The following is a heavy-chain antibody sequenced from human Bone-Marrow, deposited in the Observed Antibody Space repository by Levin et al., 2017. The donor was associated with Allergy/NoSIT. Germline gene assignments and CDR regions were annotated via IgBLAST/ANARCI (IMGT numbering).Heavy chain of an antibody. Sequence: GESLKISCKASGYTFTGYYMHWVRQAPGQGLEWMGWINPNSGGTNYAQKFQGRVTMTRDTSISTAYMELSRLRSDDTAVYYCARDYDILTGYFDYWGQGTLVTVSS. CDR2: INPNSGGT. D-gene: IGHD3-9*01. J-gene: IGHJ4*02. CDR3: ARDYDILTGYFDY. CDR1: GYTFTGYY. V-gene: IGHV1-2*02.